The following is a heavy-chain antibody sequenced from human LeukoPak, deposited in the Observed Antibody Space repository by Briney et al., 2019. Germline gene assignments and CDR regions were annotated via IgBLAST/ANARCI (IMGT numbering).Heavy chain of an antibody. D-gene: IGHD6-19*01. CDR3: AGGPPQWLAGY. J-gene: IGHJ4*02. CDR2: ISAYNGNT. Sequence: GASVTVSCKASGYTFTSYGISWVRQAPGQGREWMGWISAYNGNTNYAQKLQGRVTMTTDTSTSTAYMELRSLRSDDTAVYYCAGGPPQWLAGYWGQGTLVTVSS. CDR1: GYTFTSYG. V-gene: IGHV1-18*01.